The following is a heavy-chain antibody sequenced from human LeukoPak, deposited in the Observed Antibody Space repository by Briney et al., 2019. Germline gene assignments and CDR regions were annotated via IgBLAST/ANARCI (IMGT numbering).Heavy chain of an antibody. V-gene: IGHV3-23*01. J-gene: IGHJ6*02. Sequence: GGSLRLSCAASGFTFSSYAMSWVRRAPGKGLEWVSAISGSGGSTYYGDSVKGRFTISRDNSKNTLYLQMNSLRAEDTAVYYCASLSSGWTNYYYYGMDVWGQGTTVTVSS. CDR2: ISGSGGST. D-gene: IGHD6-19*01. CDR3: ASLSSGWTNYYYYGMDV. CDR1: GFTFSSYA.